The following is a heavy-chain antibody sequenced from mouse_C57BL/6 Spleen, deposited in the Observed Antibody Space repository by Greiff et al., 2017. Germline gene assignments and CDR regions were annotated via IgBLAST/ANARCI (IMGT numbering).Heavy chain of an antibody. CDR1: GFTFSSYA. D-gene: IGHD1-1*02. J-gene: IGHJ2*01. CDR2: ISDGGSYT. Sequence: EVHLVESGGGLVKPGGSLKLSCAASGFTFSSYAMSWVRQTPEKRLEWVATISDGGSYTYYPDNVKGRFTISRDNAKNNLYLQMSHLKSEDTAMYYCARDGSYGYWGQGTTLTVSS. V-gene: IGHV5-4*01. CDR3: ARDGSYGY.